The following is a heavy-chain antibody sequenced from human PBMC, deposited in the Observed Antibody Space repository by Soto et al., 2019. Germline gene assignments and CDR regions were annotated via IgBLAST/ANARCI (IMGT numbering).Heavy chain of an antibody. J-gene: IGHJ4*02. CDR2: ISSSGYST. V-gene: IGHV3-23*01. CDR3: AKGSVVVAAKFDS. D-gene: IGHD2-21*02. Sequence: EVQLLESGGDLVQPGVSRRLSCAASGFTFNNYAMSWVRQAPGKGLEWVSAISSSGYSTYYADSVKGRFTISRDNSRNTVYLQMNNLRNDDPAVYYCAKGSVVVAAKFDSWGQGTLVTVSS. CDR1: GFTFNNYA.